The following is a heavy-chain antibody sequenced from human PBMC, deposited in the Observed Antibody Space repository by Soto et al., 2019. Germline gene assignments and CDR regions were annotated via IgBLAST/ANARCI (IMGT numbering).Heavy chain of an antibody. CDR3: ARRHDNTNPFQH. CDR1: GYNFANYW. Sequence: GESLKISCKGSGYNFANYWIGWVRQMPGKGLEWMGIVYPVDSDTKYSPSFRGQVTISADKSSNTAYLQWRSLQASDTAMYYWARRHDNTNPFQHWGQGTLVTLSS. V-gene: IGHV5-51*01. CDR2: VYPVDSDT. J-gene: IGHJ1*01. D-gene: IGHD1-1*01.